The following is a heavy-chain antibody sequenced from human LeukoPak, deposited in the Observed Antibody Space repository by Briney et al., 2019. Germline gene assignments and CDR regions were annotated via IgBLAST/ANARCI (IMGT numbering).Heavy chain of an antibody. CDR3: TRRCYDISGSCDYFDY. CDR2: ISGSGGST. J-gene: IGHJ4*02. V-gene: IGHV3-23*01. CDR1: GFTFSSYG. D-gene: IGHD3-22*01. Sequence: PGGSLRLSCAASGFTFSSYGMSWVRQAPGKGLEWVSAISGSGGSTYYADSVKGRFTISRDNSENTAYLQMNSLKTEDTAVYSCTRRCYDISGSCDYFDYWGQGTLVTVSS.